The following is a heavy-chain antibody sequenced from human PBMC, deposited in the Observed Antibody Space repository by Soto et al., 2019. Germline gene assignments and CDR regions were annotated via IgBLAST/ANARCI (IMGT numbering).Heavy chain of an antibody. V-gene: IGHV4-4*07. D-gene: IGHD3-3*01. Sequence: PSETLSLTCTVSGGSINGSYWSWIRQPAGKGLEWIGRTYITGDSNYSPSLKSRVTMSLDTSKNQISLKLSSATAADTAVYYCARDMRVFGGMDVWGRGTTVTV. CDR1: GGSINGSY. CDR2: TYITGDS. J-gene: IGHJ6*02. CDR3: ARDMRVFGGMDV.